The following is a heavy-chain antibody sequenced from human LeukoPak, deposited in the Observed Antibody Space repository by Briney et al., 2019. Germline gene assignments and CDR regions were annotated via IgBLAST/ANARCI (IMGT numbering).Heavy chain of an antibody. CDR1: GYSISSGYY. CDR3: AGASYYSYYYYMDV. J-gene: IGHJ6*03. V-gene: IGHV4-38-2*02. Sequence: SETLSLTCSVSGYSISSGYYWDWIRQPPGKGLEWIASIYHSGSTNYNPSLKSRVTISVDTSKNQFSLKLSSLTAADTAVYYCAGASYYSYYYYMDVWGKGTTVTISS. CDR2: IYHSGST.